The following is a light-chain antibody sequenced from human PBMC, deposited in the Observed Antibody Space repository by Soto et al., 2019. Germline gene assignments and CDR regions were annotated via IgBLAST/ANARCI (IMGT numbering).Light chain of an antibody. CDR2: AAS. V-gene: IGKV1-9*01. Sequence: DIQLTQSPSFLSASVGDRVTITCRASQGISSYLAWYQQKPGKAPKLLIYAASTLQSGVPSRFSGSRSGTEFTLTIISLQPEDFATYYCQQLNSYPFLTFGGGTKVEIK. J-gene: IGKJ4*01. CDR3: QQLNSYPFLT. CDR1: QGISSY.